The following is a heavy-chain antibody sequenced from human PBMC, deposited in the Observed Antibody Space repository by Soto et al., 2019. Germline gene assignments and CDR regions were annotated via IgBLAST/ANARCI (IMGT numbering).Heavy chain of an antibody. D-gene: IGHD2-2*01. Sequence: PSETLSLTCTVSGGSISSSSYYWGWIRQPPGKGLEWIGSIYYSGSTYYNPSLKSRVTISVDTSKNQFSLKLSSATAADTALYYCSRQPPYPYYYYMDVWGKGTTVTVSS. J-gene: IGHJ6*03. CDR2: IYYSGST. V-gene: IGHV4-39*01. CDR3: SRQPPYPYYYYMDV. CDR1: GGSISSSSYY.